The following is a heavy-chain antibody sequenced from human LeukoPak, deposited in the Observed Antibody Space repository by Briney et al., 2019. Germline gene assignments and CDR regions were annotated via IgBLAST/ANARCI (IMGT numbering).Heavy chain of an antibody. CDR2: INLDGNDK. CDR3: VRSGSYFSK. CDR1: GFTFSSYA. Sequence: GGSLRLSCAASGFTFSSYAMSWVRQAPGKGLEWVANINLDGNDKNYVDSVKGRFTISRDNAKNSLYLQMNSLRAEDTAMYYCVRSGSYFSKWGQGTLVTVSS. D-gene: IGHD1-26*01. V-gene: IGHV3-7*01. J-gene: IGHJ4*02.